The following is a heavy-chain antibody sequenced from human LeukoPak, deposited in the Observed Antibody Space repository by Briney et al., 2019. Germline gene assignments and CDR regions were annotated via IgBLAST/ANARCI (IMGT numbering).Heavy chain of an antibody. J-gene: IGHJ4*02. CDR2: INSDGSST. V-gene: IGHV3-74*01. D-gene: IGHD6-19*01. CDR3: ARDVSQQWLVPHFDY. Sequence: GGSLRLSCATSGFTFSSYWMHWVRQAPGKGLVWVSRINSDGSSTSYADSVKGRFTISRDNAKNTLYLQMNSLRAEDTAVYYCARDVSQQWLVPHFDYWGQGTLVTVSS. CDR1: GFTFSSYW.